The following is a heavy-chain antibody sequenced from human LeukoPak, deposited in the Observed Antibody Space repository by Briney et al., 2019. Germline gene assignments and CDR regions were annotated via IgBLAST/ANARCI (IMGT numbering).Heavy chain of an antibody. CDR3: ARGVVPAI. CDR1: GGSFSGYY. CDR2: INHSGST. D-gene: IGHD2-2*01. Sequence: KPSETLSLTCAVYGGSFSGYYWSWIRQPPGKGLEWIGEINHSGSTNYNPSLKSRVTISVDTSKNQFSLKLSSVTAADTAVYYCARGVVPAIWGQGTLVTVSS. V-gene: IGHV4-34*01. J-gene: IGHJ4*02.